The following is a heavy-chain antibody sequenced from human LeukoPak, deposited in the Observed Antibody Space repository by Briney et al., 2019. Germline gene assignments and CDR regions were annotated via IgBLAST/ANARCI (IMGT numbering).Heavy chain of an antibody. CDR1: GYTFTVYY. Sequence: GASVKVSCKASGYTFTVYYMHWVRQAPAQGLEWIGWINPNSGGTNYAQKFQGRVTMTRDTSISTAYMELSRLRSDDTAVYYCARGSWPSKVSSIDPWGQGTLVTVSS. V-gene: IGHV1-2*02. CDR3: ARGSWPSKVSSIDP. D-gene: IGHD6-13*01. CDR2: INPNSGGT. J-gene: IGHJ5*02.